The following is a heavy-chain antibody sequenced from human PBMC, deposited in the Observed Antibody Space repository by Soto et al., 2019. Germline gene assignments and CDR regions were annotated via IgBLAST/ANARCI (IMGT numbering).Heavy chain of an antibody. CDR1: GLSLSSFA. Sequence: GGSLTLSCAASGLSLSSFAMNSVRQAPGKGLEWVSTITFTGVSTYYVDSVKGRFTISRDNSKNTLYLQMNSLRAEDTAIYYCAKGWQGFDTWGHGTLVTVSS. J-gene: IGHJ5*01. CDR2: ITFTGVST. D-gene: IGHD6-13*01. V-gene: IGHV3-23*01. CDR3: AKGWQGFDT.